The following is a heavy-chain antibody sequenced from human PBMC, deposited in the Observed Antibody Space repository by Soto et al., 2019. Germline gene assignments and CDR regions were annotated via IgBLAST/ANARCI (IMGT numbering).Heavy chain of an antibody. Sequence: QVQLVQSGAEVKKPGSSVKVSCKASGGTFSSYAISWVRQAPGQGLEWMGGIIPIFGTANYAQKFQGRVTITADKSTSTAYRELSSLRSEDTAVYYCARDFYDSSDYRGLGMDVWGQGTTDTVSS. J-gene: IGHJ6*02. CDR1: GGTFSSYA. CDR3: ARDFYDSSDYRGLGMDV. V-gene: IGHV1-69*06. CDR2: IIPIFGTA. D-gene: IGHD3-22*01.